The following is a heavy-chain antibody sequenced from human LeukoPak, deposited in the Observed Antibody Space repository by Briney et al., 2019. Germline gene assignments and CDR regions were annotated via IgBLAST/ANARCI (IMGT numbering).Heavy chain of an antibody. CDR3: PKDSLRSYYFDY. CDR1: GFTFSSNA. J-gene: IGHJ4*02. D-gene: IGHD3-16*02. V-gene: IGHV3-23*01. CDR2: ISGSGGST. Sequence: GGSLRLSCAASGFTFSSNAMSWVRQAPGKGLEWVSAISGSGGSTYYADSVKGRFTISRDNSKNTLYLQMNSLRAEDTAVYYCPKDSLRSYYFDYWGQGTLVTVSS.